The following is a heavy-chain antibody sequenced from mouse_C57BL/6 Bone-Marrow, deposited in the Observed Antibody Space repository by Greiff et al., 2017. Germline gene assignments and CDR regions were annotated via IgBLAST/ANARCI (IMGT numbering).Heavy chain of an antibody. J-gene: IGHJ1*03. CDR3: ARPYYINDWYFDV. Sequence: QVQLQQPGAELVKPGASVKMSCKASGYTFTSYWITWVKQRPGQGLEWIGDIYPGSGSTNYNEKFKSKATLTVDTSSSAAYMQLSSQTSEDSAVYYCARPYYINDWYFDVWGTGTTVTVSS. V-gene: IGHV1-55*01. D-gene: IGHD2-5*01. CDR1: GYTFTSYW. CDR2: IYPGSGST.